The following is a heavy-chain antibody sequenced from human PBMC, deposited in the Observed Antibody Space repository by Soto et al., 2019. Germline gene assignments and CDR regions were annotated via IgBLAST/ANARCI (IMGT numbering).Heavy chain of an antibody. CDR2: IRKDGSEK. Sequence: GGSLRLSCVASGITFSNYWMTWVRQTPGKGLEWVASIRKDGSEKHYADSVKGRFTISRDNAKNSLYLQMNSLRDEDTAVYYCARDHSDYGDYVFDYWGQGTLVTV. D-gene: IGHD4-17*01. V-gene: IGHV3-7*01. CDR1: GITFSNYW. CDR3: ARDHSDYGDYVFDY. J-gene: IGHJ4*02.